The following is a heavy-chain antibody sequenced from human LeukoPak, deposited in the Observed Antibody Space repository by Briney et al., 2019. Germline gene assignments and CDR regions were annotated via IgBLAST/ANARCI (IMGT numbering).Heavy chain of an antibody. CDR2: ISGSGGST. CDR3: AKRSSDIVVVPAAMWYYFDY. V-gene: IGHV3-23*01. J-gene: IGHJ4*02. D-gene: IGHD2-2*01. CDR1: GFTFSSYA. Sequence: GGSLRLSCAAPGFTFSSYAVSWVRQAPGKGLEWVSAISGSGGSTYYADSVKGRFTISRDNSKNTLYLQMNSLRAEDTAVYYCAKRSSDIVVVPAAMWYYFDYWGQGTLVTVSS.